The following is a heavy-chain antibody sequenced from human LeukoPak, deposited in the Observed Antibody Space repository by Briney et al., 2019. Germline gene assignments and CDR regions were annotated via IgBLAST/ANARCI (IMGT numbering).Heavy chain of an antibody. CDR3: AREDYSSGYYAFEM. CDR2: IIPIFGTG. D-gene: IGHD5-12*01. CDR1: GGTFSSYA. J-gene: IGHJ3*02. Sequence: ASVKVSCKASGGTFSSYAISWVRQAPGQGLEWMGGIIPIFGTGSNAQKFQGRVTITTDESTAYMELSSLTSEDTAVYYCAREDYSSGYYAFEMWGQGTMVTVSS. V-gene: IGHV1-69*05.